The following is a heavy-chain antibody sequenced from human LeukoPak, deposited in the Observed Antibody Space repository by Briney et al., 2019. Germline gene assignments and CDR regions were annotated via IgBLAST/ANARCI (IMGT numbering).Heavy chain of an antibody. CDR2: IYYSGST. J-gene: IGHJ4*02. CDR1: GGSISSGGYY. Sequence: PSETLSLTCTVSGGSISSGGYYWSWLRQHPGKGLEWIGYIYYSGSTYYNPSLKSRVTITVDTSKNQFSLKLSSVTAADTAVYYCARGVDGALDYWGQGTLVTVSS. V-gene: IGHV4-31*03. D-gene: IGHD4-17*01. CDR3: ARGVDGALDY.